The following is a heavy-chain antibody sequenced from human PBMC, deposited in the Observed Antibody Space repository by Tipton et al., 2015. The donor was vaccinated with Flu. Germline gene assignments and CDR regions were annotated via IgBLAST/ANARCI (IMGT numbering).Heavy chain of an antibody. CDR2: ILSGGST. J-gene: IGHJ4*02. D-gene: IGHD2-21*02. CDR1: GFTFSSYA. Sequence: GSLRLSCAASGFTFSSYAMSWVRQAPGKGLEWVSAILSGGSTYYAGSVKGRFTISRDISKNTLSLQMKSLRVEDTAVYFCAREVVVTGTPYYFDSWGQGTLVTVSS. V-gene: IGHV3-23*01. CDR3: AREVVVTGTPYYFDS.